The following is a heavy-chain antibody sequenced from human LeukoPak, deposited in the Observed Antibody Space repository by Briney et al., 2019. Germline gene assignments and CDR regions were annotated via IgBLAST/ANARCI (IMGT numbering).Heavy chain of an antibody. CDR3: ARGSVVTAIPWSVDY. CDR2: IYSGGST. V-gene: IGHV3-53*01. Sequence: GGSLRLSCAASGFTVSSNYMSWVRQAPGKGLEWVSVIYSGGSTYYADSVKGRFTISRDNSKNTPYLQMNSLRAEDTAVYYCARGSVVTAIPWSVDYWGQGTLVTVSS. D-gene: IGHD2-21*02. CDR1: GFTVSSNY. J-gene: IGHJ4*02.